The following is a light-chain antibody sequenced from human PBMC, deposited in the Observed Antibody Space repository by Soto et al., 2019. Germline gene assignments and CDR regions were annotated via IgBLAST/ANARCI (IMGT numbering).Light chain of an antibody. Sequence: EIVLTQSPATLSLSPGERATLSCTASQSVTSYLAWYQQKPGQAPRLLIYDASTRATGVPARFSGSGSGTEFTLTISSLQSEDFAVYYCQQYNNWPRTFGQGTKVDIK. CDR2: DAS. CDR1: QSVTSY. J-gene: IGKJ1*01. V-gene: IGKV3-15*01. CDR3: QQYNNWPRT.